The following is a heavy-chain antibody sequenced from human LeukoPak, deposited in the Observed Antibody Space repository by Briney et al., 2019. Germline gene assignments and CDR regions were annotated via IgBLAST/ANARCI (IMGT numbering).Heavy chain of an antibody. CDR3: AKAAYGDYVNWFDP. Sequence: GGSLRLSCAASGFTFRNYAMNWVRQAPGKGLEWVSSIAGSGGSTYYADSVKGRFTISRDNSKNTLYLQMNSLRAEDTALYYCAKAAYGDYVNWFDPWGQGTLVTVSS. CDR1: GFTFRNYA. D-gene: IGHD4-17*01. CDR2: IAGSGGST. V-gene: IGHV3-23*01. J-gene: IGHJ5*02.